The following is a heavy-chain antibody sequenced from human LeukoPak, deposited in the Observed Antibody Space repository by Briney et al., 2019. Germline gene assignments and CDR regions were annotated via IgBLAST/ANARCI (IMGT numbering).Heavy chain of an antibody. J-gene: IGHJ4*02. Sequence: TASETLSLTCTVSTGSISSNTYFWGWIRQPPGKGLEWIVGIYHSGSTYYHPSLKSRVTISVDTTKNQFSLKLSSVTAADTAVYYCARHHHSSSRFDYWGQGTLVTVSS. CDR2: IYHSGST. D-gene: IGHD6-6*01. V-gene: IGHV4-39*01. CDR3: ARHHHSSSRFDY. CDR1: TGSISSNTYF.